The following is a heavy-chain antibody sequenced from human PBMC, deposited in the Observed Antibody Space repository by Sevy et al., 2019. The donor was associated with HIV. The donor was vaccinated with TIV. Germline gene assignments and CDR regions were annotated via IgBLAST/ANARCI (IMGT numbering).Heavy chain of an antibody. CDR2: IFDSFYGSGDIT. CDR1: GFTFSNYA. D-gene: IGHD3-22*01. CDR3: AGGRYDSSGSFDAFDI. V-gene: IGHV3-23*01. Sequence: GGSLRLSCAASGFTFSNYAMNWVRQAPGKGLEWVSTIFDSFYGSGDITYYADSVKGRFTSSRDNSKNTVFLQMNSLRAEDTAIYYCAGGRYDSSGSFDAFDIWGQGTMVTVSS. J-gene: IGHJ3*02.